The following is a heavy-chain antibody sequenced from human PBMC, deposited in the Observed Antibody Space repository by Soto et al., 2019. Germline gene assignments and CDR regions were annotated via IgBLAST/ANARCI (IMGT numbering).Heavy chain of an antibody. D-gene: IGHD5-18*01. CDR2: IDPSDSYT. Sequence: HGDSLKISCKGSVYSFTSYWISWVRQMPGKGLEWMGRIDPSDSYTNYSPSFQGHVTISADKSISTAYLQWSSLKASDTAMYYCARRTRYSYGFDWFDPWGQGTLVTDSS. V-gene: IGHV5-10-1*01. CDR3: ARRTRYSYGFDWFDP. CDR1: VYSFTSYW. J-gene: IGHJ5*02.